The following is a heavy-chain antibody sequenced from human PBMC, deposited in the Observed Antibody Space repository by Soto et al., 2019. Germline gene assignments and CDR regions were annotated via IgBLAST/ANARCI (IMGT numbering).Heavy chain of an antibody. V-gene: IGHV3-30-3*01. Sequence: ESGGGVVQPGRSLRLSCAASGFTFSSYAMHWVRQAPGKGLEWVAVISYDGSNKYYADSVKGRFTISRDNSKNTLYLQMNSLRAEDTDVYYCAREASSGWTYYFDYWGQGTLVTVSS. CDR2: ISYDGSNK. CDR3: AREASSGWTYYFDY. CDR1: GFTFSSYA. J-gene: IGHJ4*02. D-gene: IGHD6-19*01.